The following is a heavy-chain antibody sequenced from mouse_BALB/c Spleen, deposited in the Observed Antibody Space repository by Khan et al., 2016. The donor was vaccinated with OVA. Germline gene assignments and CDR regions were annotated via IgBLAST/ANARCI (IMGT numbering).Heavy chain of an antibody. CDR2: MIFSGNT. D-gene: IGHD2-14*01. CDR1: GDSITSGY. Sequence: EVQLQESGPSLVKPSQTLSLTCSVTGDSITSGYWSWIRKFPGNKLEYMGYMIFSGNTYYNPSLKSRISITRHTSKNQNYLQLNSVTTEDTSTYYCARSTYRYAFAYWGQGTLVTVSA. CDR3: ARSTYRYAFAY. J-gene: IGHJ3*01. V-gene: IGHV3-8*02.